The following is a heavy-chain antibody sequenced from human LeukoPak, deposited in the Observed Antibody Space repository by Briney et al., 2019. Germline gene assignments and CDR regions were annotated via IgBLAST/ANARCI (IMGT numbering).Heavy chain of an antibody. Sequence: PGGSLRLSCAGSGFTFSSYWMHWVRQAPGKGLVWVARINSDGSSTRYADSAKGRFTISRDNAKNTLYLQMNSLRAEDTAVYYCARDGGYSHGPVWGQGTMVTVSS. CDR2: INSDGSST. D-gene: IGHD5-18*01. CDR3: ARDGGYSHGPV. CDR1: GFTFSSYW. V-gene: IGHV3-74*01. J-gene: IGHJ3*01.